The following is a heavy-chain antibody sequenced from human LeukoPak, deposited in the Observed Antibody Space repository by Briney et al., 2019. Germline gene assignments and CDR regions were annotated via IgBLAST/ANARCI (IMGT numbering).Heavy chain of an antibody. CDR3: ARDLLIDY. V-gene: IGHV3-48*04. D-gene: IGHD2-15*01. CDR1: GFTFSSYA. CDR2: ISSSSSTI. J-gene: IGHJ4*02. Sequence: GGSLRLSCAASGFTFSSYAMSWVRQAPGKGLEWVSYISSSSSTIYYADSVKGRFTISRDNAKNSLYLQMNSLRAEDTAVYYCARDLLIDYWGQGTLVTVSS.